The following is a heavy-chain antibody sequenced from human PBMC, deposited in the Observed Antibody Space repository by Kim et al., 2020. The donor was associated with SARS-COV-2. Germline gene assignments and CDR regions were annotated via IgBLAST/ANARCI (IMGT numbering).Heavy chain of an antibody. CDR3: ARSGSSSWARFDY. V-gene: IGHV4-30-4*07. Sequence: NPPPKSRVPISVDTSKNLFSLKLTSVTAADTAVYYCARSGSSSWARFDYWGQGILVTVSS. D-gene: IGHD6-13*01. J-gene: IGHJ4*02.